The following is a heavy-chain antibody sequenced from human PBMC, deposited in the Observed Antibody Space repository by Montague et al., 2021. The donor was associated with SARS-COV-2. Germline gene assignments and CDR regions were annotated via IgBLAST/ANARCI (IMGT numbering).Heavy chain of an antibody. CDR1: GFTFSSYE. D-gene: IGHD3-3*01. CDR3: ARAEMYYDFWSGYPWTFYYLDY. V-gene: IGHV3-48*03. J-gene: IGHJ4*02. Sequence: SLRLSCAASGFTFSSYEMNWVRQAPGKGLEWVSYISSSGSTIYYADSVKGRFTISRDNAKNSLYLQMNSLRAEDTAVYYCARAEMYYDFWSGYPWTFYYLDYWGQGTLGTVSS. CDR2: ISSSGSTI.